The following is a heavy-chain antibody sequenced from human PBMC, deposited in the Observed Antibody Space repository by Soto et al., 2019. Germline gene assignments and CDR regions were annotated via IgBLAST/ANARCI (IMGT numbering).Heavy chain of an antibody. D-gene: IGHD6-19*01. J-gene: IGHJ4*02. CDR1: GFTFNTHG. V-gene: IGHV3-33*01. CDR2: IWYDESKK. Sequence: QVPLVESGGGVVQPGRSLRLSCAASGFTFNTHGMHWVRQAPGKGLEWVAVIWYDESKKYYEDSVTGRFTISRDNSRSALYLQMDSLRAEDTGVYYCARSSGLGIDFWGQGTLVTVSS. CDR3: ARSSGLGIDF.